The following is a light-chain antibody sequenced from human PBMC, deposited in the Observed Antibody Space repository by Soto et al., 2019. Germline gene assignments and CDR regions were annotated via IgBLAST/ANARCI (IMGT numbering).Light chain of an antibody. Sequence: DIQMTQSPSTLSSSVGDRVTITCGASQSISSWLAWYQQKPGTAPKLLIYKASTLQSGVPSRFSGSGSGTEFTLTISSLQPDDSATYYCQQYNDNWTFGQGTKV. V-gene: IGKV1-5*03. J-gene: IGKJ1*01. CDR1: QSISSW. CDR2: KAS. CDR3: QQYNDNWT.